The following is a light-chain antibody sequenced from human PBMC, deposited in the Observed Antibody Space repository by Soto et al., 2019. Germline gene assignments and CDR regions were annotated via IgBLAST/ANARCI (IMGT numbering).Light chain of an antibody. CDR3: QQRSNGVT. J-gene: IGKJ3*01. V-gene: IGKV3-11*01. CDR2: DAS. Sequence: EIVLTQSPATLSLSPGERATLSCRASQSVSSYLAWYQQNPGQAPRLLIYDASNRATGIPARFSGSGSGTDFTLTISSLEPDDFAVYYCQQRSNGVTFGPGTKVDIK. CDR1: QSVSSY.